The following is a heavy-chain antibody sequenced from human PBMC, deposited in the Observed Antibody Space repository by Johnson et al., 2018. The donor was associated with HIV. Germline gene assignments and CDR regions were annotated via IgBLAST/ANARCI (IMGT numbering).Heavy chain of an antibody. D-gene: IGHD3-22*01. V-gene: IGHV3-7*01. CDR3: ARQLGYYYDSSGYYAEPDDAFDI. CDR1: GFTFSSYW. Sequence: QLVESGGGLVQPGGSLRLSCAASGFTFSSYWMSWVRQAPGKGLEWVANIKQDGSETYYVGAVKGRFTLPSVHAKNSLYLQMNSLRAEDTDVYDCARQLGYYYDSSGYYAEPDDAFDIWGQGTMVTVSS. CDR2: IKQDGSET. J-gene: IGHJ3*02.